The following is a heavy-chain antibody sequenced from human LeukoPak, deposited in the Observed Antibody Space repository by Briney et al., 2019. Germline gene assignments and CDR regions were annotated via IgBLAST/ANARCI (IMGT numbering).Heavy chain of an antibody. V-gene: IGHV3-23*01. J-gene: IGHJ4*02. CDR2: LSGSGGST. CDR3: AKNPTYGDYTFLCY. D-gene: IGHD4-17*01. CDR1: GFTFSSYA. Sequence: RGSLRLSCAASGFTFSSYAMSWVRQAPGKGPEWVSALSGSGGSTYYADSVKGRFTISRDNSKNTLYLQMNSLRAEDTAVYYCAKNPTYGDYTFLCYWGQGTLVTVSS.